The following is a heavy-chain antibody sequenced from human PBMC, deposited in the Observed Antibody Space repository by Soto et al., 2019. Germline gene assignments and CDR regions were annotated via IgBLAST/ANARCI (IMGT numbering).Heavy chain of an antibody. Sequence: ASVKVSFKVSGYTLTELSMHWVRQAPGKGLEWMGGFDPEDGETIYAQKFQGRVTMTEDTSTDTAYMELSSLRSEDTAVYYCARAWGYYYGSGSRAGNFDYWGQGTLVTVSS. CDR3: ARAWGYYYGSGSRAGNFDY. CDR2: FDPEDGET. D-gene: IGHD3-10*01. CDR1: GYTLTELS. V-gene: IGHV1-24*01. J-gene: IGHJ4*02.